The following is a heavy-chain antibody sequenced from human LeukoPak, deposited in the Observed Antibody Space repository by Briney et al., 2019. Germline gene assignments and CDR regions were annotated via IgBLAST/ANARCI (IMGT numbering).Heavy chain of an antibody. CDR2: LYNSGST. J-gene: IGHJ4*02. V-gene: IGHV4-59*01. CDR1: GGSIRSYY. CDR3: ARGGSRGSTCQIFDF. Sequence: SETLSLTCTVSGGSIRSYYWSWIRQPPGKGLEWIGYLYNSGSTTYNPSLKSRVTISVDTSKNHFSLKVSSVTAADTAVYYCARGGSRGSTCQIFDFWGQGTLVTVSS. D-gene: IGHD3-16*01.